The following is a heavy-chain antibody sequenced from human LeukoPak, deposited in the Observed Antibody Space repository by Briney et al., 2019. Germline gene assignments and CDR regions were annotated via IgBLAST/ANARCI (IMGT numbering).Heavy chain of an antibody. J-gene: IGHJ4*02. CDR2: INPNSGGT. D-gene: IGHD1-1*01. CDR1: GYTFTGCY. CDR3: ARETDQLELHDFDY. Sequence: ASVNVSCKASGYTFTGCYMHWVRQAPGQGLEWMGWINPNSGGTHYAQKFRDRVTMTRDTSISTAYMELSRLTSDDTAVYYCARETDQLELHDFDYWGQGTLVTVTS. V-gene: IGHV1-2*02.